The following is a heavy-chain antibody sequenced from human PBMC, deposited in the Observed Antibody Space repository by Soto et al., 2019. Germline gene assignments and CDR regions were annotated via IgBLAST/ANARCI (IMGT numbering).Heavy chain of an antibody. CDR2: ISYDGSNK. CDR1: GFTFSSYG. CDR3: AKETSSSGYYVY. Sequence: GGSLRLSCAASGFTFSSYGMHWVRQAPGKGLELVAVISYDGSNKYYADSVKGRFTISRDNSKNTLYLQMNSLRAEDTAVYYCAKETSSSGYYVYWGQGTLVTVSS. D-gene: IGHD6-13*01. V-gene: IGHV3-30*18. J-gene: IGHJ4*02.